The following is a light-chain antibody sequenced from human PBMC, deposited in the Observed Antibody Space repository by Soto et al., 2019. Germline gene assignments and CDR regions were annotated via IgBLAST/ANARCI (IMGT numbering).Light chain of an antibody. J-gene: IGKJ5*01. CDR3: QQRGT. CDR1: QSFSNY. V-gene: IGKV3-11*01. Sequence: EIVLTQSPATLSLSPGERATLSCRASQSFSNYLAWYQQKPGQAPRLLISVASNRATGIPARFSGSGSETDFTLTIISLESEDFAVYYCQQRGTFGQGNDWIL. CDR2: VAS.